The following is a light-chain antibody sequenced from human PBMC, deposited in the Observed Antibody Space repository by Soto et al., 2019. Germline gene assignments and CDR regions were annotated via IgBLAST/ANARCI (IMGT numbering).Light chain of an antibody. CDR1: QSVGSN. J-gene: IGKJ1*01. CDR3: QQYNKWPWT. Sequence: EIVMTQSPATLSVSPGERASLSCRASQSVGSNLAWYQQKPGQAPRLVIKNASTRDSDIPARFGGSGSGTEFTLTISSLQSEDFAIYYCQQYNKWPWTFGQGTRVDIK. CDR2: NAS. V-gene: IGKV3D-15*01.